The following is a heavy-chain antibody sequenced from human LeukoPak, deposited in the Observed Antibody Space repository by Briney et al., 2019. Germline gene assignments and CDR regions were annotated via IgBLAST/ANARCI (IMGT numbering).Heavy chain of an antibody. D-gene: IGHD2-2*01. CDR3: ARGSSSRWSDP. CDR2: INHSGST. Sequence: SETLSLTCAVYGGSFSGYYWSWIRQPPGKGLEWIGEINHSGSTNYNPSLKSRGTISVDTSKNQFSLKLSSVTAADTAVYYCARGSSSRWSDPWGQGTLVTVSS. CDR1: GGSFSGYY. V-gene: IGHV4-34*01. J-gene: IGHJ5*02.